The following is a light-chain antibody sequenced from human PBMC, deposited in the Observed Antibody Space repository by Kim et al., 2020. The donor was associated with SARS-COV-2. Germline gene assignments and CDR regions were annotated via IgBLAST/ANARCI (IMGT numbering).Light chain of an antibody. V-gene: IGLV3-1*01. CDR3: QAWDSSTVV. CDR2: QDS. Sequence: SPGQTGSITCSGDKLGDKYACWYQQKPGPSPVMVIYQDSKPPSGIPERFSGYNCGNTATLTISGTQAMDEADYYCQAWDSSTVVFGGGTQLTVL. J-gene: IGLJ2*01. CDR1: KLGDKY.